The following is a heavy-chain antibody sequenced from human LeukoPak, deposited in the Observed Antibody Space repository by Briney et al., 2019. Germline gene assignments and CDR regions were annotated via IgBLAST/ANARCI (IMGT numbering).Heavy chain of an antibody. CDR3: ARAKQQLAYDYYFDY. CDR1: GGSISSSSYY. D-gene: IGHD6-13*01. CDR2: IYYSGST. V-gene: IGHV4-39*01. Sequence: SETLSLTCTVSGGSISSSSYYWGWIRQPPRKGLEWIGSIYYSGSTYYNPSLKSRVTISVDTSKNQFSLKLSSVTAADTAVYYCARAKQQLAYDYYFDYWGQGTLVTVSS. J-gene: IGHJ4*02.